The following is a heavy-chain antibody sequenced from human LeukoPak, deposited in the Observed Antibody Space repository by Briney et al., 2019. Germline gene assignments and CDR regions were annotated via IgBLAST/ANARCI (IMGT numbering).Heavy chain of an antibody. CDR2: IYHSGST. D-gene: IGHD6-19*01. V-gene: IGHV4-4*02. CDR3: AGERGEEYSSGWYKTNFFYN. J-gene: IGHJ4*02. CDR1: GGSISSSNW. Sequence: PSETLSLTCAVSGGSISSSNWWSWVRQPPGKGLEWIGEIYHSGSTNYNPSLKSRVAISADMSKNQISLQLTSVTGADTAVYYCAGERGEEYSSGWYKTNFFYNWGQGIRVTVSS.